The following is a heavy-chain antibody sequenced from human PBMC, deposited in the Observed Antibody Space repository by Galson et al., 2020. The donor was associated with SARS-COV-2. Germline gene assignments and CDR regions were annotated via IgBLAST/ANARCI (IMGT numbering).Heavy chain of an antibody. J-gene: IGHJ5*02. CDR1: GGSISSSSYY. CDR3: ARDRRRFSPGWFDP. Sequence: SETLSLTCTVSGGSISSSSYYWGWIRQPPGKGLEWIGSIYYSGSTYYNPSLKSRVTISVDTSKNQFSLKLSSVTAADTAVYYCARDRRRFSPGWFDPWGQGTLVTVSS. CDR2: IYYSGST. D-gene: IGHD3-3*01. V-gene: IGHV4-39*07.